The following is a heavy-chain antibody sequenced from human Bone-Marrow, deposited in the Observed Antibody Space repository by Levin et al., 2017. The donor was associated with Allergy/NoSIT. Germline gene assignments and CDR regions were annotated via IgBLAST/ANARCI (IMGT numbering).Heavy chain of an antibody. CDR2: IYSSGTT. V-gene: IGHV4-30-4*01. CDR1: GGSISSGDYY. D-gene: IGHD3-16*02. Sequence: SETLSLTCTVSGGSISSGDYYWSWIRQRPGKGLEWIGYIYSSGTTYYNPSLKARLTVSVDMSTNHFSLKLTSVTAADTAVYFCARGGGERYDDIWGTYRLDAFDVWGQGTMVSVSS. J-gene: IGHJ3*01. CDR3: ARGGGERYDDIWGTYRLDAFDV.